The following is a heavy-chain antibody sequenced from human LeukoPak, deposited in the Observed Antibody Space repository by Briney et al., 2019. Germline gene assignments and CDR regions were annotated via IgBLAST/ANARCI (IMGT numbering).Heavy chain of an antibody. D-gene: IGHD5-24*01. CDR2: INHSGST. CDR3: ARGARRDGYNYNY. J-gene: IGHJ4*02. CDR1: GGSFSGYY. Sequence: SETLSLTCAVYGGSFSGYYWSWIRQPPGKGLEWIGEINHSGSTNYNPSLKSRVTISVDTSKNQFSLKLSSVTAADTAVYYCARGARRDGYNYNYWGQGTLVTVSS. V-gene: IGHV4-34*01.